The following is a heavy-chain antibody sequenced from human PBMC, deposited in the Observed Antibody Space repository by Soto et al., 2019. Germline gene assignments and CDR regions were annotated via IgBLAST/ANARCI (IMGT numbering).Heavy chain of an antibody. CDR1: GFTFTSYV. V-gene: IGHV3-23*01. CDR2: ISGSGGST. J-gene: IGHJ1*01. Sequence: GGSLRLSCAASGFTFTSYVMNWVRQAPGKGLEWVSGISGSGGSTYYADSVKGRFTISRDNSKNTLYLQMNSLRAEDTAVYYCAKDYHDSSGYYRPGYFPHWGQGTLVTVSS. CDR3: AKDYHDSSGYYRPGYFPH. D-gene: IGHD3-22*01.